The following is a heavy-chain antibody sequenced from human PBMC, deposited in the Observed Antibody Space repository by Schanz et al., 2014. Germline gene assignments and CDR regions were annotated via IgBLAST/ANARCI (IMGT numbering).Heavy chain of an antibody. CDR1: GFTFSSYA. CDR3: AKERLGGSYRDGSYFYDY. CDR2: ISGSGGST. D-gene: IGHD1-26*01. Sequence: VQLVESGGGVVQPGRSLRLSCAASGFTFSSYAMHWVRQAPGKGLEWVSAISGSGGSTYYADSVKGRFTISRDNSKNTLYLQMNSLRVEDTALYYCAKERLGGSYRDGSYFYDYWGQGTLVTVSS. V-gene: IGHV3-23*04. J-gene: IGHJ4*02.